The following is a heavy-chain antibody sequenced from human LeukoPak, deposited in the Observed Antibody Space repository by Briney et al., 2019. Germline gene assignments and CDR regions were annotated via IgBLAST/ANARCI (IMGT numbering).Heavy chain of an antibody. CDR1: GYSFTSYD. J-gene: IGHJ3*02. CDR2: MNPNSGGT. D-gene: IGHD3-22*01. Sequence: ASVKVSCKASGYSFTSYDINWARQATGQGLEWIGWMNPNSGGTNYAQKFQGRVTMTRNTSISTAYMELSRLRSDDTAVYYCARTDDSSGYRDAFDIWGQGTMVTVSS. V-gene: IGHV1-2*02. CDR3: ARTDDSSGYRDAFDI.